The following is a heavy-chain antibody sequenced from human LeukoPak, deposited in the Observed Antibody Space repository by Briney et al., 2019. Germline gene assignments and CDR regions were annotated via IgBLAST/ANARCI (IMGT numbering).Heavy chain of an antibody. D-gene: IGHD6-13*01. CDR2: IYSGGST. CDR3: ARLGIAAAGKVSSFDY. J-gene: IGHJ4*02. Sequence: GGSLRLSCAASGFTVSSNYMSWVRQAPGKGLEWVSVIYSGGSTYYADSVKGRLTTSRDNSKNTLYLQMNSLRAEDTAVYYCARLGIAAAGKVSSFDYWGQGTLVTVSS. CDR1: GFTVSSNY. V-gene: IGHV3-53*01.